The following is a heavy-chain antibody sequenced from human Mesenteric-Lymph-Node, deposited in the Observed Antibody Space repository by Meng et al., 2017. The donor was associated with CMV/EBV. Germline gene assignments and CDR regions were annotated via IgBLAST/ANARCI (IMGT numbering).Heavy chain of an antibody. V-gene: IGHV4-39*01. D-gene: IGHD3-3*01. CDR2: MYNSGST. CDR3: ARVTDFWSGYYGYYYYAMDV. J-gene: IGHJ6*02. CDR1: GGSISSSSYY. Sequence: GSLRLSCTVSGGSISSSSYYWGWIRQPPGKGLEWIGSMYNSGSTYYNPSLKSRVTISVDTSKNQFSLKLNSVTAADTAVYYCARVTDFWSGYYGYYYYAMDVWGQGTTVTVSS.